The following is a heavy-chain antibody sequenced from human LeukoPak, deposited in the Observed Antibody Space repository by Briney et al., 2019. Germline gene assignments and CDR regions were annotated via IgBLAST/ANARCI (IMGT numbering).Heavy chain of an antibody. V-gene: IGHV3-30*03. CDR2: ISYDGSNK. Sequence: PGRSLRLSCAASGFTFSSYGMHWVRQAPGKGLEWVAVISYDGSNKYYADSVKGRFTISRDNSKNTLYLQMNSLRAEDTAVYYCAQFVRDYVWGSYRYSDDYWGQGTLVTVSS. J-gene: IGHJ4*01. D-gene: IGHD3-16*02. CDR1: GFTFSSYG. CDR3: AQFVRDYVWGSYRYSDDY.